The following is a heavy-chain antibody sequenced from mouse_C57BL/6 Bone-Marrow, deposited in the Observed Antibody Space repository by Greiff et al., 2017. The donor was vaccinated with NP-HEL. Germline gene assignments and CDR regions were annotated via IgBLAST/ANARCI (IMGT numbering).Heavy chain of an antibody. V-gene: IGHV1-50*01. Sequence: QVQLQQPGAELVKPGASVKLSCKASGYTFTSYWMQWVKQRPGQGLEWIGEIDPSDGYTSYNQKFKGKATLTVDTSSSTAYMQLSSLTSEDYAVDYCERSGRAGFAYWGQGTLVTVSA. D-gene: IGHD3-1*01. CDR3: ERSGRAGFAY. J-gene: IGHJ3*01. CDR2: IDPSDGYT. CDR1: GYTFTSYW.